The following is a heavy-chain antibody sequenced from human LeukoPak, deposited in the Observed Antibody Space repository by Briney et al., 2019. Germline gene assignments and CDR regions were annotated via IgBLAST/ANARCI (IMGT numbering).Heavy chain of an antibody. J-gene: IGHJ4*02. CDR2: INQDGSDI. CDR3: ARDPAKVFPAVY. Sequence: PGGSLRLSCAASGFTFSTYWMSWVRQAPGKGLEWVGNINQDGSDIYYVDSVKGRFTISRDNAKNSLSLQMNSLRADDTAVYYGARDPAKVFPAVYWGQGTLVTVSS. CDR1: GFTFSTYW. V-gene: IGHV3-7*01. D-gene: IGHD2-2*01.